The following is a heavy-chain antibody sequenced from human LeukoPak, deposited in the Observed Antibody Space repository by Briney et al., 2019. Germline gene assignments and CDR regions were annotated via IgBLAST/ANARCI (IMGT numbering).Heavy chain of an antibody. CDR1: GGSISSGGYY. V-gene: IGHV4-31*03. CDR3: ALGGSYYDYYYMDV. Sequence: PSETLSLTCTVSGGSISSGGYYWSWIRQHPGKGLEWTGYIYYSGSTYYNPSLKSRVTISVDTSKNQFSLKLSSVTAADTAVYYCALGGSYYDYYYMDVWGKGTTVTVSS. D-gene: IGHD1-26*01. CDR2: IYYSGST. J-gene: IGHJ6*03.